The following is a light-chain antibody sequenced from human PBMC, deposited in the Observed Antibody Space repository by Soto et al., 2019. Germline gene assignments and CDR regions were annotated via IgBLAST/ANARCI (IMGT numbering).Light chain of an antibody. CDR2: SAS. CDR1: QAMSTY. CDR3: HQFNGYQLA. Sequence: DIQLTQSPSFLSAFVGDTVTITCRASQAMSTYLAWYQQKPGKVPKLLIRSASTLQSGVPPRFSGGGSGTEMTVTISTLQPDESGIYYCHQFNGYQLAFGRGTNVEIK. J-gene: IGKJ4*01. V-gene: IGKV1-9*01.